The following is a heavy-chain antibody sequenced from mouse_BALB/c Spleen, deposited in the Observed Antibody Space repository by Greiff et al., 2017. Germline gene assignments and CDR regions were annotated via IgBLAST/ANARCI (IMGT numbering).Heavy chain of an antibody. CDR2: ISDGGSYT. Sequence: EVMLVESGGGLVKPGGSLKLSCAASGFTFSSYAMYWVRQTPEKRLEWVATISDGGSYTYYPDSVKGRFTISRDNAKNNLYLQMSSLKSEDTAMYYCARDIMITTPYYAMDYWGQGTSVTVSS. CDR1: GFTFSSYA. J-gene: IGHJ4*01. D-gene: IGHD2-4*01. V-gene: IGHV5-4*02. CDR3: ARDIMITTPYYAMDY.